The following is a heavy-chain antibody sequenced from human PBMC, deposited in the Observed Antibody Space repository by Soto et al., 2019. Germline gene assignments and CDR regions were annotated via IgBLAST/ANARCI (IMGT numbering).Heavy chain of an antibody. CDR1: GFTFDRFT. Sequence: GGSLRFSCTASGFTFDRFTMHWVRQAPGKGLEWVAAISYDGSHQFYVDSVKGRFTISRDNSNNTLNMKMNGLRGDDTAVYFCAAEGLLRYFDLWGPGTLVTVSS. J-gene: IGHJ4*02. V-gene: IGHV3-30-3*01. CDR2: ISYDGSHQ. CDR3: AAEGLLRYFDL. D-gene: IGHD3-22*01.